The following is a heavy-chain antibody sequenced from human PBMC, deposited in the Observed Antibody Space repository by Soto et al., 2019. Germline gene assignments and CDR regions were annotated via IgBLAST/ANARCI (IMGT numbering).Heavy chain of an antibody. CDR1: EFTFSSYA. CDR3: AKAGGVLAYPPFYRQHAY. Sequence: PGGSLRLSCAASEFTFSSYAMSWVRQAPGKGLEWVSGIDKSAESAFYADSVKGRFTISRDNSKNTLYLQMNSLRVEDTAVYYCAKAGGVLAYPPFYRQHAYGARGPFAPVSA. CDR2: IDKSAESA. V-gene: IGHV3-23*01. D-gene: IGHD3-3*02. J-gene: IGHJ4*02.